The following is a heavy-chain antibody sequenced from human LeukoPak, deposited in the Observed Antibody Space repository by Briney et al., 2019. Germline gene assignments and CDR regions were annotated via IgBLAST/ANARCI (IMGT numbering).Heavy chain of an antibody. V-gene: IGHV3-23*01. CDR1: GITLSNYG. CDR3: AKRGVVIRVFLVGFHKEAYYFDS. CDR2: LSGSGGGT. D-gene: IGHD3-10*01. J-gene: IGHJ4*02. Sequence: GSLRLSCAVSGITLSNYGMSSVRQAPGRGLEWVAGLSGSGGGTNYADSVQGRFTISRDNPKNTLYLQMNSLRAEDTAVYFCAKRGVVIRVFLVGFHKEAYYFDSWGQGALVTVSS.